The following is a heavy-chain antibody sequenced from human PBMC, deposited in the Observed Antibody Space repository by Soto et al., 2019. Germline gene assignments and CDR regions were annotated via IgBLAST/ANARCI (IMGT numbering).Heavy chain of an antibody. CDR2: IYYSGST. CDR3: AREKDSSSPYYYYYYGMDV. J-gene: IGHJ6*02. Sequence: ETLSLTCTVSGGSISSYYWSWIRQPPGKGLEWIGYIYYSGSTNYNPSLKSRVTISVDTSKNQFSLKLSSVTAADTAVYYCAREKDSSSPYYYYYYGMDVWGQGTTVTVSS. D-gene: IGHD6-6*01. CDR1: GGSISSYY. V-gene: IGHV4-59*01.